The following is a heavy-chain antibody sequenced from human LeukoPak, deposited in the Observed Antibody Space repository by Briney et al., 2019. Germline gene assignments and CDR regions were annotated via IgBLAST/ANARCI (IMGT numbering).Heavy chain of an antibody. CDR3: ARAPFYYDSSGYYYYNWFDP. D-gene: IGHD3-22*01. J-gene: IGHJ5*02. CDR1: GGSISTYY. Sequence: SETLSLTCTVSGGSISTYYWTWIRQPPGKGLEWIVNIYRSGNTNYNPSLKSRVTISVDTSKNQFSLKLSSVTAADTAVYYCARAPFYYDSSGYYYYNWFDPWGQGTLVTVSS. V-gene: IGHV4-59*01. CDR2: IYRSGNT.